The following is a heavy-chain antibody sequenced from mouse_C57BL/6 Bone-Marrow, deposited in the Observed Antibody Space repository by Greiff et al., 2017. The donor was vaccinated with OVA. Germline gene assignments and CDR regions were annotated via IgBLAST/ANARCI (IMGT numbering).Heavy chain of an antibody. CDR2: IYPGSGNT. J-gene: IGHJ4*01. V-gene: IGHV1-76*01. CDR3: ERGGPYAMDD. CDR1: GYTFTDYY. Sequence: VHLVESGAELVRPGASVKLSCKASGYTFTDYYINWVKQRPGQGLEWIARIYPGSGNTYYNEKFKGKATLTAEKSSSTAYMQLSSLTSEDSAVYFCERGGPYAMDDWGQGTSVTVSS.